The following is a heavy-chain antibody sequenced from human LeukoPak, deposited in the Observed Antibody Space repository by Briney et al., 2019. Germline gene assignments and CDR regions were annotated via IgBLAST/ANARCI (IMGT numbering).Heavy chain of an antibody. V-gene: IGHV3-21*01. J-gene: IGHJ6*02. D-gene: IGHD2/OR15-2a*01. CDR1: RFTFSSYS. Sequence: NPGGSLRLSCVASRFTFSSYSMTWVRRAPGMGLEWVSSISFGGGHIFYTDSVKGRFTIFRDDSKNSLYLEMNSLRAEDTAVYFCARIVLTPPYGMDVWGQGTTVTVSS. CDR3: ARIVLTPPYGMDV. CDR2: ISFGGGHI.